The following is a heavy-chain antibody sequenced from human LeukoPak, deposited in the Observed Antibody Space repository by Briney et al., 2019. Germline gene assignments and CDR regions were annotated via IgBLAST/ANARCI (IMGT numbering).Heavy chain of an antibody. J-gene: IGHJ4*02. Sequence: SETLSLTCAVYGGSFSGYYWSWIRQPPGKGLEWIGEINHSGSTNYNPSPKSRVTISVDTSNNQFSLKLSSVTAADTAVYYCARGVVDIVVVPAAIQNGCYFDYWGQGTLVTVSS. CDR1: GGSFSGYY. CDR2: INHSGST. CDR3: ARGVVDIVVVPAAIQNGCYFDY. V-gene: IGHV4-34*01. D-gene: IGHD2-2*03.